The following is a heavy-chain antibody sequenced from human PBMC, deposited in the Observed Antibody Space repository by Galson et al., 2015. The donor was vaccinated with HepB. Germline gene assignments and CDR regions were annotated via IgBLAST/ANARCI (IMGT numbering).Heavy chain of an antibody. CDR2: IIPIFGTA. V-gene: IGHV1-69*13. D-gene: IGHD5-18*01. Sequence: SVKVSCKASGGTFSRYAISWVRQAPGQGLEWMGGIIPIFGTANYAQKFQGRVTITADESTSTAYMELSSLRSEDTAVYYCARDWASGDTAMADYYFDYWGQGTLVTVSS. J-gene: IGHJ4*02. CDR3: ARDWASGDTAMADYYFDY. CDR1: GGTFSRYA.